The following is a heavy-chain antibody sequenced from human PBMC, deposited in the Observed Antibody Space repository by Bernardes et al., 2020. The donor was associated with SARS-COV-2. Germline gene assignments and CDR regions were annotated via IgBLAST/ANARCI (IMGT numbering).Heavy chain of an antibody. D-gene: IGHD4-17*01. CDR1: GFTFSITD. Sequence: GGSLRLSCAGSGFTFSITDMNWFRQAPGKGLEWVAFISSSSDTAYYADSVKGRFTVSRDNAKNSVYLQMNSLRDDDTGTYYCRIGDYADLWGQGTLITVTS. CDR2: ISSSSDTA. CDR3: RIGDYADL. V-gene: IGHV3-48*02. J-gene: IGHJ5*02.